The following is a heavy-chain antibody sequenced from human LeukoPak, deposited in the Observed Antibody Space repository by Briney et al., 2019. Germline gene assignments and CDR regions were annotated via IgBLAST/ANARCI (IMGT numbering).Heavy chain of an antibody. Sequence: GGSLRLSCAASGFTFSSYWMHWVRQAPGKGLVWVSRINSDGSSTSYADSVKGRFTISRDNAKNSLYLQMNSLRAEDTAVYYCARLTPIDYDTPDAFDTWGQGTMVTVSS. CDR2: INSDGSST. J-gene: IGHJ3*02. D-gene: IGHD3-22*01. CDR3: ARLTPIDYDTPDAFDT. V-gene: IGHV3-74*01. CDR1: GFTFSSYW.